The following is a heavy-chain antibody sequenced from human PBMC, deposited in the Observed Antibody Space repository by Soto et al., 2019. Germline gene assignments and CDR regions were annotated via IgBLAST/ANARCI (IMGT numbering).Heavy chain of an antibody. J-gene: IGHJ4*02. V-gene: IGHV4-4*02. CDR1: GGSISSSNW. CDR3: ARAVDIVATIHYFAY. CDR2: IYHSGST. Sequence: SETLSLTCAVSGGSISSSNWWSWVRQPPGKGLEWIGEIYHSGSTNYNPSLKSRVTISVDKSKNQFSLKLSSVTAADTAVYYCARAVDIVATIHYFAYWGQGTLLTVS. D-gene: IGHD5-12*01.